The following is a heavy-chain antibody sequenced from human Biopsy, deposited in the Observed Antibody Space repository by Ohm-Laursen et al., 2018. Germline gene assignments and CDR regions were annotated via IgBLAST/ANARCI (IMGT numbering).Heavy chain of an antibody. D-gene: IGHD1-26*01. CDR1: GGTFINYA. CDR2: IIPMFGTA. Sequence: SVKVSCKASGGTFINYAISWVRQAPGQGLEWMGGIIPMFGTANYAQMFQGRVTISADESTSTSYMELSSLTTEDTAIYYCAKGRRSGSHSCFDYWGRGTLVTVSS. V-gene: IGHV1-69*13. CDR3: AKGRRSGSHSCFDY. J-gene: IGHJ4*02.